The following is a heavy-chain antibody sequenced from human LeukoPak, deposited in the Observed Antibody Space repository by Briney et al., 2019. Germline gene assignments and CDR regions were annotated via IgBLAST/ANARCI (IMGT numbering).Heavy chain of an antibody. J-gene: IGHJ5*02. CDR2: IYYSGST. V-gene: IGHV4-30-4*01. Sequence: SETLSLTCTVSGGSISSGDYYWSWIRQPPGKGLEWIGYIYYSGSTYYNPSLKSRVTISVDTSKNQFSLKLSSVTAADTAVYYCARQGIVATIYNWFDPWGQGTLVTVSS. CDR3: ARQGIVATIYNWFDP. D-gene: IGHD5-12*01. CDR1: GGSISSGDYY.